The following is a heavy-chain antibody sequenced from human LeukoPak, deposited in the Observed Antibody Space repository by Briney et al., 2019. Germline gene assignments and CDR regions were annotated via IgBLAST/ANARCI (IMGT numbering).Heavy chain of an antibody. CDR3: ARDPSSIIVATSMDV. Sequence: ASVKVSCKASGYTFTNHPMNWVRQAPGQGLEWMGWINTNTGDPTYARGFTGRFVFSLDTSVSTAYLQISSLEAEDTAVYYCARDPSSIIVATSMDVWGQGTTVTVSS. D-gene: IGHD5-12*01. V-gene: IGHV7-4-1*02. CDR1: GYTFTNHP. J-gene: IGHJ6*02. CDR2: INTNTGDP.